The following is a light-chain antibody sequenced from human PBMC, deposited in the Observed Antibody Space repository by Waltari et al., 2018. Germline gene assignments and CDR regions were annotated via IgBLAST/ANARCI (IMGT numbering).Light chain of an antibody. CDR3: YSSDSTGLRV. CDR1: ELPRMY. J-gene: IGLJ1*01. Sequence: SYELTQTPSVSVTPGKTARIPCPGHELPRMYAHWFQPKSGQAPRLVIYEDTKRPSGIPERFSGSSSGTVATLTITGAQVDDEADYYCYSSDSTGLRVFGGGTTVVVL. V-gene: IGLV3-10*01. CDR2: EDT.